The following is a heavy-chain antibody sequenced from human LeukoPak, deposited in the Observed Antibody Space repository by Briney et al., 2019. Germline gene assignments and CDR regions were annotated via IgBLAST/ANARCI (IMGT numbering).Heavy chain of an antibody. CDR2: IYYSGST. D-gene: IGHD1-1*01. J-gene: IGHJ6*02. CDR1: GGSISSGDYY. Sequence: SETLSLTCTVSGGSISSGDYYWSWIRQPPGKGLEWIGYIYYSGSTYYNPSLKSRVTISVDTSKHQFSLKLSSVTAADTAVYYCARDRWNDAYYYGMDVWGQRTTVTVSS. CDR3: ARDRWNDAYYYGMDV. V-gene: IGHV4-30-4*01.